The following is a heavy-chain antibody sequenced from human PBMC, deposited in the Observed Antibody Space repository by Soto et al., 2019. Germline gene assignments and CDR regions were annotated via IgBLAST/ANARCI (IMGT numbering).Heavy chain of an antibody. CDR2: FYYGGST. Sequence: QLQLQESGPRLVKPSETLSLTCTVSDGSISNNNFYWGWLRQSPGQGLEWIGSFYYGGSTYYNPSLKSRVTVSVDASKDQFSLRVTSVTAADTAVYFCARGPVGDAFNIWDQGTMVTVS. CDR1: DGSISNNNFY. D-gene: IGHD2-2*01. J-gene: IGHJ3*02. CDR3: ARGPVGDAFNI. V-gene: IGHV4-39*01.